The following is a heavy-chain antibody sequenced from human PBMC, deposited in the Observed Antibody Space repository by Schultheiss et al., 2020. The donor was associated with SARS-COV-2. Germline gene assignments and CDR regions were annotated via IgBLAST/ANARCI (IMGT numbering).Heavy chain of an antibody. CDR3: ARTGGSGDYVDWFDP. V-gene: IGHV3-64D*08. Sequence: GGSLRLSCAASGFTFSNYWMTWVRQAPGKGLEYVSAISSNGGSTYYADSVKGRFTISRDNSKNTLYLQMSSLRAEDTAVYYCARTGGSGDYVDWFDPWGQGTLVTVSS. D-gene: IGHD4-17*01. CDR1: GFTFSNYW. CDR2: ISSNGGST. J-gene: IGHJ5*02.